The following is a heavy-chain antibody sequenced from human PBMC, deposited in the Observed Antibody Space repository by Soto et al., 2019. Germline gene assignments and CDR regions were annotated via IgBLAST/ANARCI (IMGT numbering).Heavy chain of an antibody. Sequence: PGGSLRLSCAASEFTISSYAIHWVRQAPGKGLEWVAVISYDGSSKYNSDSVKGPFTISRDKSKNTVYLQMHSLTVEDTAVYYCARDAVAMDYCGRGTLVTVSS. CDR2: ISYDGSSK. CDR1: EFTISSYA. D-gene: IGHD6-19*01. J-gene: IGHJ4*02. CDR3: ARDAVAMDY. V-gene: IGHV3-30-3*01.